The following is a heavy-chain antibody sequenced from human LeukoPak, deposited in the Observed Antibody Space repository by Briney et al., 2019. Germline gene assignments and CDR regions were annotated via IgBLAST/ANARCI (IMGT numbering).Heavy chain of an antibody. V-gene: IGHV3-74*01. CDR3: ARSYYDFWSGYQTSLNWFDP. CDR2: INTDGSST. J-gene: IGHJ5*02. CDR1: GFTVSSNY. Sequence: GGSLRLSCAASGFTVSSNYMSWVRQAPGKGLVWVSRINTDGSSTSYAGSVKGRFTISRDNAKNTLYLQMNSLRAEDTAVYYCARSYYDFWSGYQTSLNWFDPWGQGTLVTVSS. D-gene: IGHD3-3*01.